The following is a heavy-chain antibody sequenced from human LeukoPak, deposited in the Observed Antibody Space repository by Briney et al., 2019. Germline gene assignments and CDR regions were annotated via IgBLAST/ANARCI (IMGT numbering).Heavy chain of an antibody. Sequence: SETLSLTCTVSGGSISSYYWSWIRQPPGKGLEWIGYIYYSGSTNYNPSLKSRVTISVDTSKNQFSLKLSSVTAADTAVYYCARVKADTAMVFYYYYYMDVWGKGTTVTISS. D-gene: IGHD5-18*01. CDR3: ARVKADTAMVFYYYYYMDV. CDR2: IYYSGST. CDR1: GGSISSYY. V-gene: IGHV4-59*01. J-gene: IGHJ6*03.